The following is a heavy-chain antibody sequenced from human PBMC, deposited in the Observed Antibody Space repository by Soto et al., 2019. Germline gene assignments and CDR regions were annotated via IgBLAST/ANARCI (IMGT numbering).Heavy chain of an antibody. D-gene: IGHD3-22*01. CDR1: GFTFSSYG. CDR2: IWYGGSNK. Sequence: GGSLRLSCAASGFTFSSYGMHWVRQAPGKGLEWVAVIWYGGSNKYYADSVKGRFTISRDNSKNTLYLQMNSLRAEDTAVYYCARDYDSSGYPRYYFAYRGQSTQVTVSA. V-gene: IGHV3-33*01. CDR3: ARDYDSSGYPRYYFAY. J-gene: IGHJ4*02.